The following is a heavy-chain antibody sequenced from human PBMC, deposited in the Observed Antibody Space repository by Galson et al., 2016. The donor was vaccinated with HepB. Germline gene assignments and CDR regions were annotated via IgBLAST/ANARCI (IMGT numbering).Heavy chain of an antibody. D-gene: IGHD2-15*01. Sequence: SETLSLTCDVSGGAFSSSNWWTWVRLPPRKGLEWIGEIYHSGSTNYNPSLKSRVTISVDKSKNQFSRNLRSVTAAAPAVYYCARGLGGICSGYYGLDVWGQGTAVTVSS. CDR1: GGAFSSSNW. V-gene: IGHV4-4*02. CDR2: IYHSGST. J-gene: IGHJ6*02. CDR3: ARGLGGICSGYYGLDV.